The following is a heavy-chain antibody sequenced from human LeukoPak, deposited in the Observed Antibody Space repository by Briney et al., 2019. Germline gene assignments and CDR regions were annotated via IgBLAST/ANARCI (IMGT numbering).Heavy chain of an antibody. Sequence: SETLSLTCAVYGGSFSGYYWSWIRQPPGKGLEWIGEINHSGSTNYNPSLKSRVTISVDTSKNQFSLKLSSVTAADTAVYYCARLPNYYDSSGYLYYFDYWGQGTLVTVSS. D-gene: IGHD3-22*01. CDR3: ARLPNYYDSSGYLYYFDY. J-gene: IGHJ4*02. CDR2: INHSGST. CDR1: GGSFSGYY. V-gene: IGHV4-34*01.